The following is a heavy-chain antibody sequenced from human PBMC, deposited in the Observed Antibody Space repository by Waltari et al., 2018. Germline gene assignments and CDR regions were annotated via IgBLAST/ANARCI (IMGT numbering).Heavy chain of an antibody. CDR2: ISSSGSTI. Sequence: EVQLVESGGGLVQPGGSLRLSCAASGFTFSSYEMNWVRQAPGKGLEWVSYISSSGSTIYYADSVKGRFTISRDNAKNSLYLQMNSLRSEDTAVYYCASFSGILDYWGQGTLVTVSS. J-gene: IGHJ4*02. D-gene: IGHD6-19*01. CDR3: ASFSGILDY. CDR1: GFTFSSYE. V-gene: IGHV3-48*03.